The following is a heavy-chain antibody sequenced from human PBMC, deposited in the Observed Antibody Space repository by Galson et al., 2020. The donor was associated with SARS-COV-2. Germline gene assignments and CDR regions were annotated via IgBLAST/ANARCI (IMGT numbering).Heavy chain of an antibody. J-gene: IGHJ3*02. CDR3: ARVIWTMIVVGDAFDI. D-gene: IGHD3-22*01. Sequence: SETLSLTCTVSGGSISSGSYYWSWIRQPAGKGLEWIGHIYTSGSTNYNPSLKSRVTISVDTSKNQFSLKLSSVTAADTAVYYCARVIWTMIVVGDAFDIWGQGTMVTVSS. V-gene: IGHV4-61*09. CDR1: GGSISSGSYY. CDR2: IYTSGST.